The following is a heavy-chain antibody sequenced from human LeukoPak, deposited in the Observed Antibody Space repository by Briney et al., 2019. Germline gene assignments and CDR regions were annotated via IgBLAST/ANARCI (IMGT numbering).Heavy chain of an antibody. V-gene: IGHV3-23*01. J-gene: IGHJ4*02. D-gene: IGHD4-17*01. Sequence: QPGGSLRLSCAASGFTFSSYAMSWVRQAPGKGLEWVSAISGSGGSTYYADPVKGRFTISRDNSKNTLYLQMNSLRAEDTAVYYCAKDGFDYGDPTGFDYWGQGTLVTVSS. CDR2: ISGSGGST. CDR1: GFTFSSYA. CDR3: AKDGFDYGDPTGFDY.